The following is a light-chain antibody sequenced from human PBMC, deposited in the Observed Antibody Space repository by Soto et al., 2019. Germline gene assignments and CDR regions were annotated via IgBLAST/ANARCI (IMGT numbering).Light chain of an antibody. CDR2: DVS. J-gene: IGLJ1*01. V-gene: IGLV2-14*03. CDR3: SSYTSSNSNV. Sequence: QSALTQPASVSGSPGQSITISCTGTSSDVGGSNYVSWYQQLPGKAPKLMVSDVSSRPSGVSNRFSGSKSGNTASLTISGLQAEDEADYYCSSYTSSNSNVFGTGTKLTVL. CDR1: SSDVGGSNY.